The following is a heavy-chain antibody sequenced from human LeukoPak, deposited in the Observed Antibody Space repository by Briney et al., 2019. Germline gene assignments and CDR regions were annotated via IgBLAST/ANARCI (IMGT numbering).Heavy chain of an antibody. J-gene: IGHJ3*02. CDR3: ATYWRYFDWLLLDT. CDR2: IKQDGSET. V-gene: IGHV3-7*05. CDR1: GFTFSTHA. D-gene: IGHD3-9*01. Sequence: AGGSLRLSCAASGFTFSTHAMSWVRQAPGKGPECVANIKQDGSETHYVDSVKGRFTIFRDNAKNSLSLQMNSLRVEDTAMYYCATYWRYFDWLLLDTWGLGTMVTASS.